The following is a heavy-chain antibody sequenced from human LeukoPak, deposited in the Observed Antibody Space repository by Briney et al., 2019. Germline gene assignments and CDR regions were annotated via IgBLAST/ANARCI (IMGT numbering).Heavy chain of an antibody. V-gene: IGHV1-24*01. Sequence: ASVKVSCKVSGYTLTELSMHWVRQAPGKGLEWMGGFDPEDGETIYAQKFQGGVTMTEDTSTDTAYMELSSLRSEDTAVYYCVCCSSTSCYGGYYFDYWGQGTLVTVSS. CDR3: VCCSSTSCYGGYYFDY. CDR1: GYTLTELS. J-gene: IGHJ4*02. D-gene: IGHD2-2*01. CDR2: FDPEDGET.